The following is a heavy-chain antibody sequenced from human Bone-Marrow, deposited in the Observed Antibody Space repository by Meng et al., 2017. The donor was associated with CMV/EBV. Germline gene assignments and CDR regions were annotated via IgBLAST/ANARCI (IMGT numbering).Heavy chain of an antibody. Sequence: GESLKISCAASGFTFNNYAMTWVRQAPGKGLEWVSAITKDGINTYYADSVKGRFTISRDNSKNTLYLRMNSLRAEDTAIYYCAKRNYDSSGRSWGQGTPVTVSS. CDR1: GFTFNNYA. CDR3: AKRNYDSSGRS. J-gene: IGHJ5*02. D-gene: IGHD3-22*01. V-gene: IGHV3-23*01. CDR2: ITKDGINT.